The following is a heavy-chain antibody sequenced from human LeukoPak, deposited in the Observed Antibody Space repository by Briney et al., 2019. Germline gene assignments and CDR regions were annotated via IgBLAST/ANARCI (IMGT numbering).Heavy chain of an antibody. CDR1: GGTFSSYA. D-gene: IGHD3-10*01. CDR2: IIPIFGTA. J-gene: IGHJ6*04. CDR3: ARARGITMVRGVIGYYGMDV. V-gene: IGHV1-69*01. Sequence: SVKVSCKASGGTFSSYAISWVRQAPGQGLEWMGGIIPIFGTANYAQKFQGRVTITADESTSAAYMELSSLRSEDTAVYYCARARGITMVRGVIGYYGMDVWGKGTTVTVSP.